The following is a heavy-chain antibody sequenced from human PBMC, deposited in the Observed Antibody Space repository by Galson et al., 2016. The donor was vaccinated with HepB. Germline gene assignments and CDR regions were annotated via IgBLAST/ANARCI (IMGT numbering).Heavy chain of an antibody. V-gene: IGHV1-69*13. CDR3: ARDSRYCSGATCYKPDFDY. J-gene: IGHJ4*02. CDR1: GGTFTNYA. CDR2: IIPSFPTA. Sequence: SVKVSCKASGGTFTNYAFSWVRQAPGQGLEWMGGIIPSFPTADYAQKFQGTIPITADESTSTVYIEMSSLRSEDTAVYYCARDSRYCSGATCYKPDFDYWGQGTLGTVSS. D-gene: IGHD2-15*01.